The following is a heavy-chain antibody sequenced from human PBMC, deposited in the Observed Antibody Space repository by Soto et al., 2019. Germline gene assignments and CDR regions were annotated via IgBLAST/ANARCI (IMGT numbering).Heavy chain of an antibody. D-gene: IGHD1-26*01. CDR2: IYYSGST. J-gene: IGHJ4*02. CDR1: GGSISSSSYY. CDR3: ARQGSPRSGSYCGFDY. V-gene: IGHV4-39*01. Sequence: QLQLQESGPGLVKPSETLSLTCTVSGGSISSSSYYWGWIRQPPGKGLEWIGSIYYSGSTYYNPSLKSRVTISVDTSKNQFSLKLSSVTAADTAVYYCARQGSPRSGSYCGFDYWGQGTLVTVSS.